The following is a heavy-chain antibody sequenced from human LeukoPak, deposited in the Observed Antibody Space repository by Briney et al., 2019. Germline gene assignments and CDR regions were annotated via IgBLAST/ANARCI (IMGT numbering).Heavy chain of an antibody. J-gene: IGHJ4*02. V-gene: IGHV3-23*01. CDR1: GFTFSNYG. Sequence: GGSLRLSCAASGFTFSNYGMSWVRQAPGKGLEWVSAISGSGGTTYYADSVKGRFTISRDNSENTLYLQMNSLRAEDTAVYYCAKRDRTVTHAFDIWGQGTLVTVSS. CDR3: AKRDRTVTHAFDI. D-gene: IGHD4-17*01. CDR2: ISGSGGTT.